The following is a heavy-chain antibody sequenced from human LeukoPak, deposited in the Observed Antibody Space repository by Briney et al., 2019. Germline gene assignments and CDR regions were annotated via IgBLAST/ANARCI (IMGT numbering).Heavy chain of an antibody. CDR1: EFTFSNYA. V-gene: IGHV3-30-3*01. CDR3: ARVSERLLPSFKWFDP. D-gene: IGHD2-21*02. Sequence: PGRSLRLSCAASEFTFSNYAMHSVRQAPGKGLEWVAVISYDGSNKYYADSVKGRFTISRDNSKNTLYLQMNSLRPEDTALYYCARVSERLLPSFKWFDPWGQGTLVTVSS. J-gene: IGHJ5*02. CDR2: ISYDGSNK.